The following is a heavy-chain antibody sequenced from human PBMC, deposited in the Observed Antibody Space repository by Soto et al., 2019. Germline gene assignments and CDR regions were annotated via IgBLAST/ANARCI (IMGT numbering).Heavy chain of an antibody. CDR3: ARQIAVAGTASHYGIDV. CDR2: ISAYNGNT. V-gene: IGHV1-18*01. D-gene: IGHD6-19*01. J-gene: IGHJ6*02. CDR1: GYTFTSHG. Sequence: QVQLVQSGAEVKKPGASVKVSCKASGYTFTSHGISWVRQAPGQGLEWMGWISAYNGNTNYAQKLQGRVTMTTDTSTSTAYMELRSRRSDDTAVYYCARQIAVAGTASHYGIDVWGQGTTVTVSS.